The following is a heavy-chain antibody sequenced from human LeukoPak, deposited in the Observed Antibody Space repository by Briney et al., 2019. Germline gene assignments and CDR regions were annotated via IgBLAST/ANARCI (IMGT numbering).Heavy chain of an antibody. CDR2: IIPIFGTA. V-gene: IGHV1-69*13. Sequence: ASVKVSCKASGGTFSSYAISWVRQAPGQGLEWMGGIIPIFGTANYAQKFQGRVTITADESTSTAYMELSSLRSEDTAVYYCAKDRIQLWPQPFDYWGQGTLVTVSS. J-gene: IGHJ4*02. CDR1: GGTFSSYA. D-gene: IGHD5-18*01. CDR3: AKDRIQLWPQPFDY.